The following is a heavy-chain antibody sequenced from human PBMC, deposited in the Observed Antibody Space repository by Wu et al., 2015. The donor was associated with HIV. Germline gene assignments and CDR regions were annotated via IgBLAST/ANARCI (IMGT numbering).Heavy chain of an antibody. CDR3: VTSSGWSNSWFDP. Sequence: QVHLVQSGAEVKKPGASMKVSCKASGYTFIGDYIHWVRQAPGQGLEWMGGFDPKHGEILYAQKFQGRVTMTEDTSTDTAYMELISLRPEDTAVYYCVTSSGWSNSWFDPWGQGTLVTVSS. CDR1: GYTFIGDY. V-gene: IGHV1-24*01. J-gene: IGHJ5*02. D-gene: IGHD6-19*01. CDR2: FDPKHGEI.